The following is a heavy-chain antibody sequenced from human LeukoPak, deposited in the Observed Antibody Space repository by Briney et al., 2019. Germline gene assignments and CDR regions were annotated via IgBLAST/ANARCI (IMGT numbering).Heavy chain of an antibody. Sequence: ASVKVSCKASGYTFTSYGISWVRQAPGQGLEWMGWISAYNGNTNYAQKLQGRVTMTTDTSTSTAYMELRSLRSDDTAVYYCARDIVVVTAAVAPNFDYWGQGTLVTVSS. J-gene: IGHJ4*02. CDR1: GYTFTSYG. V-gene: IGHV1-18*01. D-gene: IGHD2-2*01. CDR3: ARDIVVVTAAVAPNFDY. CDR2: ISAYNGNT.